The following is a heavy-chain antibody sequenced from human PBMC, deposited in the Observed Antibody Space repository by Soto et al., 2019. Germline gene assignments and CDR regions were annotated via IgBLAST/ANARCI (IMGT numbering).Heavy chain of an antibody. V-gene: IGHV4-34*01. Sequence: ETLCLACSVYGASFSGYYWSWIRQPPWKGLEWIGEINHSGSTNYSPSLKSLVTISLDTCKNQFSLNLSSVTAPATAGEYCTRGPGDTDFDYWGEGTMVT. CDR2: INHSGST. J-gene: IGHJ4*02. D-gene: IGHD4-17*01. CDR1: GASFSGYY. CDR3: TRGPGDTDFDY.